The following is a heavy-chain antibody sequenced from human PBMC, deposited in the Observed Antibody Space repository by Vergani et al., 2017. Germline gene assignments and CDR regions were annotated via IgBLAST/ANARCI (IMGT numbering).Heavy chain of an antibody. CDR2: IRSKAYGGTT. CDR1: GFTFGDYA. CDR3: TRGRPMDYYDILTGYYDDFDY. J-gene: IGHJ4*02. D-gene: IGHD3-9*01. V-gene: IGHV3-49*03. Sequence: EVQLVESGGGLVQPGRSLRLSCTASGFTFGDYAMSWFRQAPGKGLEWVGFIRSKAYGGTTEYAASVKGSFTISRDDSKRMAYLQMNSLKTEDTAVYXGTRGRPMDYYDILTGYYDDFDYWGQGTLVTVSS.